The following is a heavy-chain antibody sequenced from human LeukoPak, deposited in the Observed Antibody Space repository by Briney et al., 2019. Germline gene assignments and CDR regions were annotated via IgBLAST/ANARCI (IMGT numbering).Heavy chain of an antibody. CDR2: INPNSGGA. Sequence: ASVKVSCKASGGTFSSYAISWVRQAPGQGLEWMGWINPNSGGANYAQKFQGRVTMTRDTSISTAYMELSRLRSDDTAVYYCARATSGIAVAGTWGQGTLVTVSS. D-gene: IGHD6-19*01. CDR1: GGTFSSYA. J-gene: IGHJ5*02. CDR3: ARATSGIAVAGT. V-gene: IGHV1-2*02.